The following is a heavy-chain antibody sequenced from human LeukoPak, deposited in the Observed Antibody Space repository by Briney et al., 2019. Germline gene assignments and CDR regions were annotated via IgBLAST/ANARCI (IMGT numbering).Heavy chain of an antibody. Sequence: TSETLSLTCTVSAGSISSYYWSWIRQPPGKGLEWIGYVYYSGSTNYNPSLKSRVTISVDTSKNQFSLRLSSVTAADTAVYYCARERRDGYKVYFDYWGQGTLVTVSS. CDR1: AGSISSYY. J-gene: IGHJ4*02. V-gene: IGHV4-59*01. CDR2: VYYSGST. CDR3: ARERRDGYKVYFDY. D-gene: IGHD5-24*01.